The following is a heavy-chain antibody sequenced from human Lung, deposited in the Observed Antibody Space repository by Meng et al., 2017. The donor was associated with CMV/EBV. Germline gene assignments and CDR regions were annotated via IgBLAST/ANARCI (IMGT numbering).Heavy chain of an antibody. CDR1: GFTVSNSY. CDR3: ARGWGMIVSSRPLGWFDP. V-gene: IGHV3-53*01. Sequence: GGSLRLXXAASGFTVSNSYMSWVRQAPGKGLEQVSVIYSGDNTFYADSVKGRFSISRDSSKNTLYLQMNGLRAEDTAVYYCARGWGMIVSSRPLGWFDPWGQGTLVTVSS. D-gene: IGHD3-22*01. CDR2: IYSGDNT. J-gene: IGHJ5*02.